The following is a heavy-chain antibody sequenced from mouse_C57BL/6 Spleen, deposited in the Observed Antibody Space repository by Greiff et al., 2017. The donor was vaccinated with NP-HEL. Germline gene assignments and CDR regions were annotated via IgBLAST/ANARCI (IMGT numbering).Heavy chain of an antibody. CDR3: ARSGSDYYGSNY. Sequence: QVQLKQPGAELVMPGASVKLSCKASGYTFTSYWMHWVKQRPGQGLEWIGEIDPSDSYTNYNQKFKGKSTLTVDKSSSTAYMQLSSLTSEDSAVYYCARSGSDYYGSNYWGQGTTLTVSS. J-gene: IGHJ2*01. V-gene: IGHV1-69*01. CDR2: IDPSDSYT. CDR1: GYTFTSYW. D-gene: IGHD1-1*01.